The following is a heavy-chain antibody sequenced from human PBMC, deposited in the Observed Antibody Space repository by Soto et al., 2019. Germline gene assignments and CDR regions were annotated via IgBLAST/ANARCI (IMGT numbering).Heavy chain of an antibody. CDR3: AAAAGLTNWFDP. Sequence: GASVKVSCKASGYTFTSYYMHWVRQAPGQGLEWMGIINPSGGSTSYAQKFQGRVTMTRDTSTSTVYMELSSLRSEDTAVYYCAAAAGLTNWFDPWGQGTLVTVSS. CDR1: GYTFTSYY. V-gene: IGHV1-46*03. J-gene: IGHJ5*02. D-gene: IGHD6-13*01. CDR2: INPSGGST.